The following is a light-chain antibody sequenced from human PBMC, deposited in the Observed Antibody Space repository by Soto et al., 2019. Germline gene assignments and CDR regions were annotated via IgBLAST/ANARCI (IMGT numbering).Light chain of an antibody. CDR3: QQYGSSPPIT. CDR2: WAS. CDR1: QSVLSSSNNKNS. J-gene: IGKJ5*01. V-gene: IGKV4-1*01. Sequence: DIVMTQSPDSLAVSLGERATINCKSSQSVLSSSNNKNSIAWYQQKPGQPPRLLIYWASTRESGVPDRFSGSGSGTDFTLTISRLEPEDSAVYYCQQYGSSPPITFGQGTRLE.